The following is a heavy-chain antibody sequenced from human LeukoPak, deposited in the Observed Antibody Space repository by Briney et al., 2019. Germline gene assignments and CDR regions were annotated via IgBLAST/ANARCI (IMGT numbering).Heavy chain of an antibody. CDR2: IKQDGSEK. Sequence: GGALRLSCAASGFTFSRYWMSWVRQAPGKGLEWAANIKQDGSEKYYVDSVKGRFTISRDNAKNSLYLQMNSLRAEDTAVYYCARGGPAAMVDPWGQGTLVTVSS. CDR1: GFTFSRYW. CDR3: ARGGPAAMVDP. V-gene: IGHV3-7*01. J-gene: IGHJ5*02. D-gene: IGHD2-2*01.